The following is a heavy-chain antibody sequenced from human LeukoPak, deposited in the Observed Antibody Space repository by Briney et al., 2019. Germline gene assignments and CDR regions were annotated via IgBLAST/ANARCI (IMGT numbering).Heavy chain of an antibody. J-gene: IGHJ6*03. V-gene: IGHV4-34*01. CDR1: GGPFSGYY. CDR2: INHSGST. D-gene: IGHD2-2*01. CDR3: ARSLGTSQNYYYYMCV. Sequence: WETLSLTCAVYGGPFSGYYWSWIRQPPGKGLEWIGEINHSGSTNYNPSLKSRVTISVDTSKNQFSLKLSSVTAADTAVYYCARSLGTSQNYYYYMCVSGKGTTVTVSS.